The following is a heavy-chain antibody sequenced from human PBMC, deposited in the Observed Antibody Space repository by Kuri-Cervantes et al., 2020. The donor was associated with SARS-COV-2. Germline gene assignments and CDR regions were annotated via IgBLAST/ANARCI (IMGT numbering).Heavy chain of an antibody. J-gene: IGHJ4*02. CDR1: GDSISGYY. CDR2: IYFSGST. V-gene: IGHV4-4*07. D-gene: IGHD6-19*01. Sequence: ESLKISCIVSGDSISGYYWSWVRQPAGKGLEWIGRIYFSGSTTYNPSLKSRVTMSVDMSKNQFSLKVKSVTAADTAVYYCAREGGWHAAALDFWGQGVLVTVSS. CDR3: AREGGWHAAALDF.